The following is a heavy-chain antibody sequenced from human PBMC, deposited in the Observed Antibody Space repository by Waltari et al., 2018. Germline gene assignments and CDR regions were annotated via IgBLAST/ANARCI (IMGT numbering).Heavy chain of an antibody. J-gene: IGHJ5*02. D-gene: IGHD1-1*01. CDR1: GASINRDISY. CDR3: AKHGITTTNWSKTSHSWFGP. V-gene: IGHV4-39*02. CDR2: VDYNGDT. Sequence: QLQLLESGPGLVKPSETLSLTCAVSGASINRDISYLAWIRQPPGKGLEWIGSVDYNGDTYYNPSLKSRVTISADASRNRFSLGLSSVTAADTGFYYCAKHGITTTNWSKTSHSWFGPWGQGILVTVSS.